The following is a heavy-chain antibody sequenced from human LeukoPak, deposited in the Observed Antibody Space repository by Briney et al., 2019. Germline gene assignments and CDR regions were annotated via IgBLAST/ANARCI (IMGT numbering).Heavy chain of an antibody. J-gene: IGHJ4*02. V-gene: IGHV4-39*01. Sequence: SETLSLTCTVSGGSISSSSYYWGWIRQPPGKGLEWIGSIYYSGSTYYNPSLKSRVTISVDTSKNQFSLKLSSVTAADTAVYYCARQYAAAGNFDYWGQGTLVTVSS. CDR3: ARQYAAAGNFDY. CDR2: IYYSGST. CDR1: GGSISSSSYY. D-gene: IGHD6-13*01.